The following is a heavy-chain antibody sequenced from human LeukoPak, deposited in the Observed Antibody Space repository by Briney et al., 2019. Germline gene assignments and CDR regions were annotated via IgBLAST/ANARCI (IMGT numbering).Heavy chain of an antibody. D-gene: IGHD1-1*01. J-gene: IGHJ5*02. V-gene: IGHV4-30-2*01. Sequence: SETLSLTCAVSVGSISSSWYCWSWIRQPPGEGLEWIGYIYHSGSTYYNPSLKSRVTISVDRSKNQFSLKLSSVTAADTAVYYCARRLERRVDPWGQGTLVTVSS. CDR2: IYHSGST. CDR3: ARRLERRVDP. CDR1: VGSISSSWYC.